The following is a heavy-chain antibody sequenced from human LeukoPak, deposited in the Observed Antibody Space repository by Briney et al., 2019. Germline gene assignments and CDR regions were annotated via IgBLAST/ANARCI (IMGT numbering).Heavy chain of an antibody. V-gene: IGHV4-39*02. CDR2: IYYSGLT. CDR3: ASGTFDDYGDYDRGDYFDH. Sequence: SETLSLTCTVSGASISSSSSSWGWVRQPPGKWPEWIGSIYYSGLTYDNPSLKSRVSISVDPSKNHFSLKVSSVTAADTAVYYCASGTFDDYGDYDRGDYFDHWGQGTLVTVSS. CDR1: GASISSSSSS. D-gene: IGHD4-17*01. J-gene: IGHJ4*02.